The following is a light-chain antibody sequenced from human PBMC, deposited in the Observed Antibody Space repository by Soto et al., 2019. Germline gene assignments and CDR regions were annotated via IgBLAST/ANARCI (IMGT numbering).Light chain of an antibody. J-gene: IGKJ4*01. CDR3: QEYYNWRRST. Sequence: EIVMTQSPATLSVSPGERATLSCRASQSVVSKLAWYQQKPGQAPRLLIYGASTRATGIPARFSGSGSGTEFTLTTSRLQSEDSAFYYCQEYYNWRRSTFGGGTKVDIK. CDR1: QSVVSK. V-gene: IGKV3-15*01. CDR2: GAS.